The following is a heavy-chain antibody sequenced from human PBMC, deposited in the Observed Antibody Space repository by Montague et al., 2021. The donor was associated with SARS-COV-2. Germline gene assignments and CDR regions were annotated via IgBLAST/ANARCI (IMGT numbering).Heavy chain of an antibody. CDR1: GGSIRSYY. D-gene: IGHD6-13*01. CDR3: ARDRFIAGGRLPHGFDP. V-gene: IGHV4-59*01. Sequence: SETLSLTCSFSGGSIRSYYWSWIRLPPGKALEWLGYIYYTGETTHNPSLKSRVTISVDTSRSQFSLRLTSVTAADTAVYYCARDRFIAGGRLPHGFDPWGQGTLVTVPS. J-gene: IGHJ5*02. CDR2: IYYTGET.